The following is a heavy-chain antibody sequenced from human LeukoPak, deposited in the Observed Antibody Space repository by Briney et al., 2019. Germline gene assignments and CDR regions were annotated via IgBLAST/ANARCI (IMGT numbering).Heavy chain of an antibody. Sequence: KPSQTLSLTCTVSGGSISSGGYYWSWIRQHPGKGLEWIGYIYYSGSTYYNPSLKSRVTISVDTSKNQFSLKLSSVTAADTAVYFCGRSPIYGYPFDYWGQGTLVTVSS. J-gene: IGHJ4*02. CDR2: IYYSGST. V-gene: IGHV4-31*03. D-gene: IGHD5/OR15-5a*01. CDR1: GGSISSGGYY. CDR3: GRSPIYGYPFDY.